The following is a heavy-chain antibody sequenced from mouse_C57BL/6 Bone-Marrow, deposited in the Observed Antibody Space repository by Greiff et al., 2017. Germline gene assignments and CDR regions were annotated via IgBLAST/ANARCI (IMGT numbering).Heavy chain of an antibody. CDR2: FYPGSGSI. CDR1: GYTFTEYT. D-gene: IGHD2-4*01. V-gene: IGHV1-62-2*01. Sequence: QVQLKQSGAELVKPGASVKLSCKASGYTFTEYTIHWVKQRSGQGLEWIGWFYPGSGSIKYNENFKDKATVTADKSSSTVYMELSRLTSEDSAVYFCARHEDRGYDYDLPRVYFDVWGTGTTVTVSS. CDR3: ARHEDRGYDYDLPRVYFDV. J-gene: IGHJ1*03.